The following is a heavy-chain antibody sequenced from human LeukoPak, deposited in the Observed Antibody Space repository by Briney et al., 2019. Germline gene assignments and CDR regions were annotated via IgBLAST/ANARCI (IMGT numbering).Heavy chain of an antibody. CDR3: ARESYYYAPGGI. CDR1: GFTVSSNY. CDR2: FYTTGST. V-gene: IGHV4-4*08. D-gene: IGHD3-10*01. J-gene: IGHJ3*02. Sequence: SPGGSLRLSCAASGFTVSSNYMSWVRQPPGKGLEWIGRFYTTGSTNYNPSLKSRVTISVDTSKNQFSLKLSSVTAADTAVYYCARESYYYAPGGIWGQGTMVTVSS.